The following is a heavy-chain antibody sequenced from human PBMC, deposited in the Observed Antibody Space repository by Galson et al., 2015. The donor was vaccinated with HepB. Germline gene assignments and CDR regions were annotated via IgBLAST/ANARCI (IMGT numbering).Heavy chain of an antibody. CDR2: IDPSDSYT. CDR1: GYSFTSYW. Sequence: QSGAEVKKPGESLRISCKGSGYSFTSYWISWVRQMPGKGLEWMGRIDPSDSYTNYSPSFQGHVTISADKSISTAYLQWSSLKASDTAMYYCARWTLIAVAGPYYYGMDVWGQGTTVTVSS. J-gene: IGHJ6*02. V-gene: IGHV5-10-1*01. CDR3: ARWTLIAVAGPYYYGMDV. D-gene: IGHD6-19*01.